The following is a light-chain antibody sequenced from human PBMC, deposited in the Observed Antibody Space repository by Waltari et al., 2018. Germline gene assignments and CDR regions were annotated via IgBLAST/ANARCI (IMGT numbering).Light chain of an antibody. CDR3: QQYGSSPYT. J-gene: IGKJ2*01. V-gene: IGKV3-20*01. Sequence: DIVLTQSPGTLSLSPGERATLSCRASRSVTSNYLAWYQQKPGQAPRLLIYGASTRATVIPDRFSGSGSGTDFTLTISRLEPEDFAVYYCQQYGSSPYTFGQGTKLEIK. CDR1: RSVTSNY. CDR2: GAS.